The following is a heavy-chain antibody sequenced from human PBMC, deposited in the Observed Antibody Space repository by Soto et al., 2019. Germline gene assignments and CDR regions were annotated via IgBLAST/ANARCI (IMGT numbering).Heavy chain of an antibody. CDR1: GNTFTKYE. V-gene: IGHV1-8*01. J-gene: IGHJ5*02. Sequence: GASVKLSFKAPGNTFTKYESSWLRQATRQGPEWMGWMNPNTGDTVYAQKFQGRVTLTRDTSISTAYMELSSLRYEDTAVYYCARGRGGHCAGGKCNRWLDPWGQGTLVTVSS. CDR3: ARGRGGHCAGGKCNRWLDP. D-gene: IGHD2-21*01. CDR2: MNPNTGDT.